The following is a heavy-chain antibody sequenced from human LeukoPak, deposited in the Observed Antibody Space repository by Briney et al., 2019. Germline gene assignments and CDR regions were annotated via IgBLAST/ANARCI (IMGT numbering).Heavy chain of an antibody. CDR3: ARAQGMYYFDY. V-gene: IGHV4-34*01. J-gene: IGHJ4*02. CDR2: INHSGST. Sequence: SETLSLTCAVYGGSFSGYYWSWIRQPPGKGLEWIGEINHSGSTNYNPSLKSRVTISVDTSKNQFSLKLSSVTAADTAVYYCARAQGMYYFDYWGPGTLVTVPS. CDR1: GGSFSGYY. D-gene: IGHD6-13*01.